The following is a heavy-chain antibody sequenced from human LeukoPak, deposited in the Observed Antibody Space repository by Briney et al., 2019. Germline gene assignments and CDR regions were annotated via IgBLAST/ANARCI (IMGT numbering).Heavy chain of an antibody. Sequence: ASVKVSCKASGYTFTSYDINWVRQASGQGLEWMGWVSGYNGNTNYAQKFEGRVAMTTDTSTSTAYMELRGLRSEDTAVYYCARGDWFDPWGQGTLVTVSS. J-gene: IGHJ5*02. CDR2: VSGYNGNT. D-gene: IGHD2-21*01. CDR3: ARGDWFDP. V-gene: IGHV1-18*01. CDR1: GYTFTSYD.